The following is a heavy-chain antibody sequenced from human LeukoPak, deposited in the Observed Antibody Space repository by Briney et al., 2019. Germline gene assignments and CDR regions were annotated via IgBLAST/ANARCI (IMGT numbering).Heavy chain of an antibody. CDR1: GGSISSNNYY. V-gene: IGHV4-61*02. D-gene: IGHD3-16*01. J-gene: IGHJ3*01. CDR2: IYTSGSTRGST. Sequence: SQTLSLTCTVSGGSISSNNYYWNWIWQPAGKGLEWIGRIYTSGSTRGSTNYNPSLKSRVTISVHTSKNQFSLKLNSGTAADTAVYYCARGGGSNRSNNALDFWGQGTMVTVSS. CDR3: ARGGGSNRSNNALDF.